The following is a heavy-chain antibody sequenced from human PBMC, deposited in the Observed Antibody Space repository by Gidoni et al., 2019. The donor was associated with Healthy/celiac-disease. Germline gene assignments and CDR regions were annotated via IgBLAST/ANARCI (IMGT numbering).Heavy chain of an antibody. J-gene: IGHJ5*02. Sequence: QLQLQEWGPGLVKPSETLSLTCTVSGGSISSSSYYWGWIRQPPGKGLEWIGSIYYSGSIYYNPSLKSRVTISVDTSKNQFSLKLSSVTAADTAVYYCARRYDFWSGYHENNWFDPWGQGTLVTVSS. CDR1: GGSISSSSYY. V-gene: IGHV4-39*01. CDR3: ARRYDFWSGYHENNWFDP. CDR2: IYYSGSI. D-gene: IGHD3-3*01.